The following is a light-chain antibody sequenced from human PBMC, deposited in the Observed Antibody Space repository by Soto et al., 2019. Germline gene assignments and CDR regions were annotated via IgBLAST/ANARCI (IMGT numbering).Light chain of an antibody. V-gene: IGLV2-14*01. CDR2: EVS. Sequence: QSALTQPASVSGSPGQSITISCTGTSSDVGGYNYVSWYQQHPGKAPKLMIYEVSNRPSGVSNRFSGSQSGNTAPLTISGLQAEDEADYYCSSYTSSSTWVFGGGTKLTVL. CDR3: SSYTSSSTWV. CDR1: SSDVGGYNY. J-gene: IGLJ3*02.